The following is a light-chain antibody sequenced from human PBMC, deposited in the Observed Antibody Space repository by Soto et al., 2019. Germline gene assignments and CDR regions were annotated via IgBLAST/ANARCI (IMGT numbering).Light chain of an antibody. V-gene: IGLV8-61*01. J-gene: IGLJ3*02. Sequence: QTVVTQEPSFSVSPGGTVTLTCGLSSGPVSTTYYPSWYQQTPGQAPRTLIFSTNIRSSGVPDRFSGSILGNKAALTITGAQADDESDYYCVLYMGSGSWVFGGGTKVTVL. CDR1: SGPVSTTYY. CDR3: VLYMGSGSWV. CDR2: STN.